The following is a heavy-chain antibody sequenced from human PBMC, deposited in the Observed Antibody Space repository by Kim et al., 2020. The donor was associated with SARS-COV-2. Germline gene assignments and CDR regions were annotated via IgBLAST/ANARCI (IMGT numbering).Heavy chain of an antibody. CDR2: K. CDR3: TKGTQPTSGLDY. D-gene: IGHD3-9*01. Sequence: KYYVAFLKGRFTISRDNAKNSLSLQMNALRTDDTGVYYCTKGTQPTSGLDYWGQGTLVIVSS. J-gene: IGHJ4*02. V-gene: IGHV3-7*04.